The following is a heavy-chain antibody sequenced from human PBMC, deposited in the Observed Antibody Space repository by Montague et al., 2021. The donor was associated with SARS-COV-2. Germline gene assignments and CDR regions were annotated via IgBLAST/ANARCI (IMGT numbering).Heavy chain of an antibody. J-gene: IGHJ3*01. CDR2: IDNSGNT. CDR3: ARHGVNDAFDF. D-gene: IGHD4-17*01. V-gene: IGHV4-59*01. CDR1: GGSIGAYY. Sequence: SETLSLTCTASGGSIGAYYWSWIRQRPGKGLEWIGYIDNSGNTNHNPYLESRVTMLVDTSKNQFSLKLNSVTAADTAVCYCARHGVNDAFDFWGRGTMVTVSS.